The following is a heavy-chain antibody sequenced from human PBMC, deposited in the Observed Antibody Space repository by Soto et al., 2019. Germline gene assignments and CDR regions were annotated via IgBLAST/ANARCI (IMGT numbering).Heavy chain of an antibody. CDR1: GFTFSSYG. V-gene: IGHV3-33*08. D-gene: IGHD2-2*01. CDR2: IWYDGSNK. J-gene: IGHJ4*02. CDR3: ARDGIVVVPAAPVVFYFDY. Sequence: VQLVESGGGLVQPGGSLRLSCAASGFTFSSYGMHWVRQAPGKGLEWVAVIWYDGSNKYYADSVKGRFTISRDNSKNTLYLQMNSLRAEDTAVYYCARDGIVVVPAAPVVFYFDYWGQGTLVTVSS.